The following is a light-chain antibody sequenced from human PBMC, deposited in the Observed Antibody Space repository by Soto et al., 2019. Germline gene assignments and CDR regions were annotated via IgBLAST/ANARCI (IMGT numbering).Light chain of an antibody. CDR2: GAS. CDR3: QQYGSSRWT. Sequence: EIVLTQSPGTLSLSPGERATLSCRASQSVSGSYLAWYHQKPGQAPRLLIYGASSRATGIPDRFSGSGSGTDFTLTISRLEPEGFAVYYCQQYGSSRWTFGQGTKVEIK. CDR1: QSVSGSY. V-gene: IGKV3-20*01. J-gene: IGKJ1*01.